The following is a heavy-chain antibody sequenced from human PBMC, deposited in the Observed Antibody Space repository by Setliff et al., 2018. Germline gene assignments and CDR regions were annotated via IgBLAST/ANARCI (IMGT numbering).Heavy chain of an antibody. CDR2: IYHSGST. CDR1: GYSISSGYY. D-gene: IGHD3-16*01. CDR3: ARLWRSIQQIDY. V-gene: IGHV4-38-2*01. J-gene: IGHJ4*02. Sequence: PSETLSLTCAVSGYSISSGYYWGWIRQPPGKGLEWIGNIYHSGSTYYNPSLKSRVTISVDTSKNQFSLKLSSVTAADTAVYYCARLWRSIQQIDYWGQGTLVTVSS.